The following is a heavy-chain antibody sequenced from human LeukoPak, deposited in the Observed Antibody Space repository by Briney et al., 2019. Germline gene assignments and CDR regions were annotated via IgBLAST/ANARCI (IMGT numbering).Heavy chain of an antibody. J-gene: IGHJ6*03. CDR3: ARGPSRGSGSHLGYYYYMDV. CDR2: INHSGST. Sequence: SETLSLTCAVYGGSFSGYYWSWIRQPPGKGLEWIGEINHSGSTNYNPSLKSRVTISVDTSKNQFSLKLSSVTAADTAVYYCARGPSRGSGSHLGYYYYMDVWGKGTTVTVSS. CDR1: GGSFSGYY. D-gene: IGHD3-10*01. V-gene: IGHV4-34*01.